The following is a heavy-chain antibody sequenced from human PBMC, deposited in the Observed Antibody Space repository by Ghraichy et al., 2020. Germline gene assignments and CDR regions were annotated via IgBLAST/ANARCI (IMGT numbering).Heavy chain of an antibody. D-gene: IGHD3-22*01. CDR1: GYSSTGYY. Sequence: ASVKVSCKASGYSSTGYYMHWVRQAPGQGLEWMGWINPNSGGTNYAQKFQGRVSMTRDTSINTTYMELSRLRSDDTAVFYCARDRDYDTSGYFHYWGQGTLVTVSS. CDR2: INPNSGGT. CDR3: ARDRDYDTSGYFHY. V-gene: IGHV1-2*02. J-gene: IGHJ4*02.